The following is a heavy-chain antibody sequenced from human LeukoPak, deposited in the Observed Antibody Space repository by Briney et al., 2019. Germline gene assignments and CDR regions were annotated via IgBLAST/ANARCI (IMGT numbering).Heavy chain of an antibody. CDR2: IYSGGST. Sequence: GGSLRLSCAASGFTVSSNYMSWVRQAPGKGLEWVSVIYSGGSTYYADSVKGRFTISRDNSKNTLYLQMNSLRAEDTAVYYCAKGVVLWFGELSAYPYYFDYWGQGTLVTVSS. CDR1: GFTVSSNY. CDR3: AKGVVLWFGELSAYPYYFDY. V-gene: IGHV3-53*01. D-gene: IGHD3-10*01. J-gene: IGHJ4*02.